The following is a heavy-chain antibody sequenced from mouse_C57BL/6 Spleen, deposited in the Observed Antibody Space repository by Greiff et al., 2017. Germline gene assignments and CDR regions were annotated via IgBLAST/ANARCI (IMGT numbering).Heavy chain of an antibody. J-gene: IGHJ1*03. Sequence: QVQVVESGPGLVAPSQSLSITCTVSGFSLTSYAISWVRQPPGKGLEWLGVIWTGGGTNYNSALKSRLSISKDNSKSQVFLKMNSLQTDDTARYYCARNGYSNPDWYFDVWGTGTTVTVSS. D-gene: IGHD2-5*01. CDR2: IWTGGGT. CDR3: ARNGYSNPDWYFDV. V-gene: IGHV2-9-1*01. CDR1: GFSLTSYA.